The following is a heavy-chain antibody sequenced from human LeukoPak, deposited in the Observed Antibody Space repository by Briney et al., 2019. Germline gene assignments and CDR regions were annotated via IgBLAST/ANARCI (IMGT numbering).Heavy chain of an antibody. Sequence: SETLSLTCAVSGASISSHYWSWIRQPPGKALEWIGYTSGSISDNPSLKSRVAVSVDPSQNQVSLSLTSVTAADTAVYYCARVLAIFGLDTTDFYMGVWGKGTTVSVSS. CDR3: ARVLAIFGLDTTDFYMGV. D-gene: IGHD3/OR15-3a*01. CDR1: GASISSHY. CDR2: TSGSI. J-gene: IGHJ6*03. V-gene: IGHV4-59*11.